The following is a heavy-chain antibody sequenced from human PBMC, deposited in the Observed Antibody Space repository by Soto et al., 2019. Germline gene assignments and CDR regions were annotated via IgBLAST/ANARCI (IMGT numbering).Heavy chain of an antibody. CDR3: SRGTRRGYSKPNWFDP. CDR1: GGFSTGEY. Sequence: EASSVTCAVYGGFSTGEYWSCISPPPGKGLEWIGEINHSGSTNYNPSLKSRVTISVDTSKNQFSLKLSSVTAADTAVYYCSRGTRRGYSKPNWFDPWGQVTLVTVS. CDR2: INHSGST. J-gene: IGHJ5*02. D-gene: IGHD5-18*01. V-gene: IGHV4-34*01.